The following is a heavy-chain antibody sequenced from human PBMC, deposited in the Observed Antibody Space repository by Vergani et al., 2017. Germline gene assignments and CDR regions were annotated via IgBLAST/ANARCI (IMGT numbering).Heavy chain of an antibody. Sequence: QVQLQESGPGLVKPSETLSLTCTVSGGSISSYYWSWIRQPPGKGLEWIGYIYYSGSTNYNPSLKSRVTISVDTSKNQFSLKLSSVTAADTAVYYWARDFGTYSSSGINWFDPWGQGTLVTVSS. D-gene: IGHD6-6*01. CDR1: GGSISSYY. CDR3: ARDFGTYSSSGINWFDP. CDR2: IYYSGST. J-gene: IGHJ5*02. V-gene: IGHV4-59*01.